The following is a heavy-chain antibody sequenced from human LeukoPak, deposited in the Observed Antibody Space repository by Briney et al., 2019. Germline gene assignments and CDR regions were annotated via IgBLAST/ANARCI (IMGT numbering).Heavy chain of an antibody. CDR3: ARRAYCSGGSCYSEFYFDY. CDR1: GYTFTSYY. D-gene: IGHD2-15*01. J-gene: IGHJ4*02. CDR2: INPSGGST. Sequence: ASVKVSCKASGYTFTSYYMHWVRQAPGQGLEWMGIINPSGGSTSYAQKFQGRVTMTRDTSTSTVYMELRSLRSDDTAVYYCARRAYCSGGSCYSEFYFDYWGQGTLVTVSS. V-gene: IGHV1-46*01.